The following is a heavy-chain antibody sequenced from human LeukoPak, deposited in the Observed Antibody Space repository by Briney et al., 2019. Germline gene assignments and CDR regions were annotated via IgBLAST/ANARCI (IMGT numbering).Heavy chain of an antibody. D-gene: IGHD6-13*01. CDR1: GFTFGSYS. CDR3: ARGIAAAGTWLYFQH. J-gene: IGHJ1*01. CDR2: IGSSSSYI. V-gene: IGHV3-21*01. Sequence: GGSLRLSCAASGFTFGSYSMNWVRQAPGKGLEWVSSIGSSSSYIYYADSVKGRFTISRDNAKNSLYLQMNSLRAEDTAVYYCARGIAAAGTWLYFQHWGQGTLVTVSS.